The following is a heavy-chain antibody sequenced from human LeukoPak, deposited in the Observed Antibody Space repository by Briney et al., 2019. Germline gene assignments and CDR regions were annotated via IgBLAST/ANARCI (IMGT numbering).Heavy chain of an antibody. CDR3: ATVSPGHDYGGPELDY. V-gene: IGHV3-23*01. J-gene: IGHJ4*02. Sequence: GGSLRLSCAASGFTFSSYAMSWVRQAPGKGLEGVSALTASGGSTYYADSVKGRFTISRDNSKNMLYLQVNSLRAEDTAVYYCATVSPGHDYGGPELDYWGQGTLVTVSS. D-gene: IGHD4-23*01. CDR1: GFTFSSYA. CDR2: LTASGGST.